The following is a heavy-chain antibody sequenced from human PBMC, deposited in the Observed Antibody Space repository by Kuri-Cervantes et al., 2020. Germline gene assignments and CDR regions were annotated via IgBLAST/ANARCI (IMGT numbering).Heavy chain of an antibody. CDR2: ISGSSGYI. CDR1: GFTFSDHY. D-gene: IGHD3-22*01. V-gene: IGHV3-21*01. J-gene: IGHJ4*02. Sequence: GGSLRLSCAASGFTFSDHYMNWVRQAPGKGLEWVSSISGSSGYIYYADSLKGRFTISRDNAKNSLYLQINSLRAEDTAVYYCASAYYYDSSGYLYYFDYWGQGTLVTVSS. CDR3: ASAYYYDSSGYLYYFDY.